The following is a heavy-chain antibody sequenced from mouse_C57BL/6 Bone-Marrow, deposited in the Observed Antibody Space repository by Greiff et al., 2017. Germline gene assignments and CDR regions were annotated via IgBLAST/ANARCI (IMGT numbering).Heavy chain of an antibody. CDR1: GFSLTSYG. V-gene: IGHV2-2*01. D-gene: IGHD1-1*01. CDR2: IWSGGST. J-gene: IGHJ1*03. CDR3: ARDYYGRWYFDV. Sequence: VMLVESGPGLVQPSQSLSITCTVSGFSLTSYGVHWVRQSPGKGLEWLGVIWSGGSTDYNAAFISRLSISKDNSKSQVFFKMNSLQADDTAIYYCARDYYGRWYFDVWGTGTTVTVSS.